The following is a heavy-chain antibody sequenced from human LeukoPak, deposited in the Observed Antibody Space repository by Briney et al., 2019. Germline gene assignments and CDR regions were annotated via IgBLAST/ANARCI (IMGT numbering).Heavy chain of an antibody. CDR2: ISSSSMI. CDR1: GFTFSSYS. Sequence: GGSLRLSCAASGFTFSSYSMNWVRQAPGKGLEWVSYISSSSMIYYADSVKGRFTISRDNGKNSLYLQMNSLRAEDTAVYYCARELVSYYYGMDVWGQGTTVTVSS. V-gene: IGHV3-48*01. CDR3: ARELVSYYYGMDV. J-gene: IGHJ6*02.